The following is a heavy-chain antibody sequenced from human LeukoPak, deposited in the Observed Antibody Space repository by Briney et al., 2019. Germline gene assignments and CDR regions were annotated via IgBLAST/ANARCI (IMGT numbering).Heavy chain of an antibody. CDR3: ARDGQQWLVYYFDY. CDR2: INPNSGGT. Sequence: ASVKVSCKASGYTFTGYYMYWVRQAPGQGLEWMGWINPNSGGTNYAQKFQGRVTMTRDTSINTAYMELSRLRSDDTAVYYCARDGQQWLVYYFDYWGQGTLVTVSS. J-gene: IGHJ4*02. CDR1: GYTFTGYY. D-gene: IGHD6-19*01. V-gene: IGHV1-2*02.